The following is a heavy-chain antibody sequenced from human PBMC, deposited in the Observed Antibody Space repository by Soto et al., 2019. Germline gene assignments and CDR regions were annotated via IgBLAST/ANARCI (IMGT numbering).Heavy chain of an antibody. V-gene: IGHV4-31*03. CDR1: GGCISSSGYY. J-gene: IGHJ5*02. Sequence: QVQLQESGPGLVKPSQTLSLTCTVSGGCISSSGYYWSWIRQHPGKGLEWIGYIYDSGSTYYNPSLKSRVTISVDTSKNQFSLKLSSVTAADTAVYYCAREEGGGYDHRWFDPWGQGTLVTVSS. CDR3: AREEGGGYDHRWFDP. CDR2: IYDSGST. D-gene: IGHD5-12*01.